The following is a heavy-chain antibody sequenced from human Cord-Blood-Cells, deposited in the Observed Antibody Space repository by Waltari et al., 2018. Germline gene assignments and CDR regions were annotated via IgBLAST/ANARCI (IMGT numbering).Heavy chain of an antibody. CDR2: ISSSSSYI. J-gene: IGHJ3*02. CDR1: GFPFSSSS. D-gene: IGHD2-8*01. CDR3: ARDYAYSFDI. V-gene: IGHV3-21*01. Sequence: EVQLVESGGGLVKPGGSLRLSCAASGFPFSSSSSNWVRQAPGKGLEWVSSISSSSSYIYYADSVKGRFTISRDNAKNSLYLQMNSLRAEDTAVYYCARDYAYSFDIWGQGTMVTVSS.